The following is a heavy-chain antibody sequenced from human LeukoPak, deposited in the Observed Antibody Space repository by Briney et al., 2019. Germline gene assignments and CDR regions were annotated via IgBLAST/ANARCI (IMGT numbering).Heavy chain of an antibody. J-gene: IGHJ3*02. V-gene: IGHV4-39*07. Sequence: SETLSLTCTVSGGSISSSSYYWGWIRQPPGKGLEWIGSIYYSGSTYYNPSLKSRVTISVDTSKNQFSLQLNSVTPEDTAVYYCASSSLRGSDAFDIWGQGTMVTVSS. D-gene: IGHD3-16*01. CDR1: GGSISSSSYY. CDR3: ASSSLRGSDAFDI. CDR2: IYYSGST.